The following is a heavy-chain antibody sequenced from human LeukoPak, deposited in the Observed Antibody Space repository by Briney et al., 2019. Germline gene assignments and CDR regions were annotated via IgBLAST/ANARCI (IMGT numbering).Heavy chain of an antibody. V-gene: IGHV3-74*01. Sequence: GGSLRLSCAASGFTFSSYWMHWVRQAPGKGLVWVSRINSDGSSTSYADSVKGRFTISRDNAKNTLYLQMNSLRAEDTAVYYCATMRGPQYYYGSGSTDAFDIWGQGTMVTVSS. J-gene: IGHJ3*02. CDR1: GFTFSSYW. CDR2: INSDGSST. CDR3: ATMRGPQYYYGSGSTDAFDI. D-gene: IGHD3-10*01.